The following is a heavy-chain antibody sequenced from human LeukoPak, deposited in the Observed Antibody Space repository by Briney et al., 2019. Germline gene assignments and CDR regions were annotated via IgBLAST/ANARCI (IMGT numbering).Heavy chain of an antibody. CDR2: ISSSGSTI. V-gene: IGHV3-11*01. Sequence: GGSLRLSCAASGFTFSDYYMSWIRQAPGKGLEWVSYISSSGSTIYYADSVKGRFTISRDNAKNSLYLQMNSLRAEDTAVYYCARDLVAGTTSGHRVDPWGQGTLVTVSS. CDR1: GFTFSDYY. CDR3: ARDLVAGTTSGHRVDP. D-gene: IGHD1-7*01. J-gene: IGHJ5*02.